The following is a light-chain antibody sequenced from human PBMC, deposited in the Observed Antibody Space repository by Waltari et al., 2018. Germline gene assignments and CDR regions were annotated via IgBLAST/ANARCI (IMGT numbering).Light chain of an antibody. V-gene: IGLV2-14*03. CDR2: DVS. Sequence: QSALTQPASVSGSPGQSITISCTGTSSDVGGYDYVSWYQQHPGKAPKRILYDVSNRPLEVSHRFSGSKSGNTASLTISGLQADDEAEYYRGSYTSSTTLAFGTGTKVTVL. CDR3: GSYTSSTTLA. J-gene: IGLJ1*01. CDR1: SSDVGGYDY.